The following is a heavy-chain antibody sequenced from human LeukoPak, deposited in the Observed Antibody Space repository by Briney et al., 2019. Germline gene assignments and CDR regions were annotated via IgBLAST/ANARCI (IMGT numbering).Heavy chain of an antibody. Sequence: GGSLRPSCAASGFTFSTYSMIWVRQAPGKGLEWVSYITSSSSTIYYADSVKGRFTISRDNAKNSLYLQMNSLRAEDTAVYYCASDHYSHNDYWGQGTLVTVSS. D-gene: IGHD3-10*01. CDR2: ITSSSSTI. V-gene: IGHV3-48*01. CDR3: ASDHYSHNDY. CDR1: GFTFSTYS. J-gene: IGHJ4*02.